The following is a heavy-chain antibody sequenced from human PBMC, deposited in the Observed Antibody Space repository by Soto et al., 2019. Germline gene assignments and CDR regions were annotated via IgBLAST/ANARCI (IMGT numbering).Heavy chain of an antibody. CDR2: MNPNSGNT. J-gene: IGHJ4*02. CDR3: ATLPPGIAAAGTPFDY. CDR1: GYTFTSYD. V-gene: IGHV1-8*01. D-gene: IGHD6-13*01. Sequence: ASVKVSSKASGYTFTSYDINWVRQATGQGLEWMGWMNPNSGNTGYAQKFQGRVTMTRNTSISTAYMELSSLRSEDTAVYYCATLPPGIAAAGTPFDYWGQGTLVTVSS.